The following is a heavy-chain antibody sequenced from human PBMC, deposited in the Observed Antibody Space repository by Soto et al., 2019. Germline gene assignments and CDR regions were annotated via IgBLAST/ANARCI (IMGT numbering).Heavy chain of an antibody. CDR2: IKSKTDGGTT. J-gene: IGHJ4*02. CDR3: TTDDPINRN. CDR1: GFTFSNAW. V-gene: IGHV3-15*01. Sequence: EVQLVESGGGLVNPGGSLRLSCAASGFTFSNAWMSWVRQAPGKGLEWVGRIKSKTDGGTTDYAAPVKGRFTISRDDSKNMVFPQMNSLKIEDTAVYYCTTDDPINRNWGQGTLVTVSS.